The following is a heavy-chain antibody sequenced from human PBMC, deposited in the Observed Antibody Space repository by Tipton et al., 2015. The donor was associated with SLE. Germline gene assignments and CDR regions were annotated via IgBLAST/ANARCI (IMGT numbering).Heavy chain of an antibody. CDR2: IGHDGTNK. V-gene: IGHV3-30*02. D-gene: IGHD3-16*01. CDR3: AKDRLFRTLYTYSFDY. Sequence: GSLRLSCAASGFTFSSYGMHWVRQAPGKGLEWVAFIGHDGTNKYYADSVKGRFTISRDNSKNTLSLQMNSLRTEDTAVYYCAKDRLFRTLYTYSFDYWGQGTLVTASS. CDR1: GFTFSSYG. J-gene: IGHJ4*02.